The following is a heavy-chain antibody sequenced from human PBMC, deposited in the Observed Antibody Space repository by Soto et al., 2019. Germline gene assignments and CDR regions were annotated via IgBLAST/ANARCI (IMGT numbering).Heavy chain of an antibody. CDR2: ISSSSSYI. J-gene: IGHJ4*02. CDR3: ARVGITIFGGYFDY. CDR1: GFTFSSYS. Sequence: EVQLVESGGGLVKPGGSLRLSCAASGFTFSSYSMNWVRQAPGKGLEWVSSISSSSSYIYYADSVKGRFTISRDNAKNSLYLQMKSLRAEDTAVYYCARVGITIFGGYFDYWGQGTLVTVSS. V-gene: IGHV3-21*01. D-gene: IGHD3-3*01.